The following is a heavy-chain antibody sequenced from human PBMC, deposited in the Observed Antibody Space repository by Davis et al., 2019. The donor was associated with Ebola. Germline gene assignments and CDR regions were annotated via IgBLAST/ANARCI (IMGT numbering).Heavy chain of an antibody. CDR1: GFTFGDYA. V-gene: IGHV3-43D*03. J-gene: IGHJ6*03. Sequence: GESLKISCAASGFTFGDYAMHWVRQVPGKGLEWVSLISWDASTTYYADSVKGRFTISRDNSKNSLFLQMNSLRAEDTALYYCAKAMEKYWGGGNYYYYHMDVWGNGTTVTVSS. D-gene: IGHD2/OR15-2a*01. CDR2: ISWDASTT. CDR3: AKAMEKYWGGGNYYYYHMDV.